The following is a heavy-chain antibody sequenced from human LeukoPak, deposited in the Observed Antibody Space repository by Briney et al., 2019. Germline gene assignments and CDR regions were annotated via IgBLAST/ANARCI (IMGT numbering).Heavy chain of an antibody. V-gene: IGHV7-4-1*02. CDR3: ARQETTVVTHDAFDI. CDR2: INTNTGNP. Sequence: ASVKVSCKASGGTFSRHAISWVRQAPGQGLEWMGWINTNTGNPTYAQGFTGRFVFSLDTSVSTAYLQISSLKAEDTAVYYCARQETTVVTHDAFDIWGQGTMVTVSS. D-gene: IGHD4-23*01. J-gene: IGHJ3*02. CDR1: GGTFSRHA.